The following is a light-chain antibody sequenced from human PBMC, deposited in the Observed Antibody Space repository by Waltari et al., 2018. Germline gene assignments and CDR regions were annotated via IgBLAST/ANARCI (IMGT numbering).Light chain of an antibody. CDR3: MQGSQWPYT. CDR1: QSLVLSDGNTC. CDR2: KVS. Sequence: DVVMTQSPLSLSVSLGQPAPIPCRSTQSLVLSDGNTCLNWFPQRPGQTPRHLIYKVSDRESGVPDRFSGSGSGTDFTLKISRVEAEDVGVYYCMQGSQWPYTFGQGTKLEIK. J-gene: IGKJ2*01. V-gene: IGKV2-30*01.